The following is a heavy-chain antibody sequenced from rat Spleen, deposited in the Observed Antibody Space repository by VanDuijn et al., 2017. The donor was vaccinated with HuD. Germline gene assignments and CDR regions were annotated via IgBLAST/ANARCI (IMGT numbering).Heavy chain of an antibody. J-gene: IGHJ2*01. V-gene: IGHV5-29*01. CDR1: GFIFSDYY. Sequence: EVQLVESDGGLVQPGRSLKLSCAVSGFIFSDYYMAWVRQAPTKGLEWVATFSYDGYSTYYRDSVKGRFTISRDNAKSTLSLQMDSLRSEDTATYFFARGKAYYYSRTIWEFFGYWGQGVMVTVSS. CDR2: FSYDGYST. CDR3: ARGKAYYYSRTIWEFFGY. D-gene: IGHD1-2*01.